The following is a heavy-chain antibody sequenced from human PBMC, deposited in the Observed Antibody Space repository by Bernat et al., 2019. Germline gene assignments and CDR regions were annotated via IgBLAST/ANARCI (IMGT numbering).Heavy chain of an antibody. J-gene: IGHJ4*02. D-gene: IGHD6-19*01. V-gene: IGHV4-34*01. Sequence: QVQLQQWGAGLLKPSETLSLTCAVYGGSFSGYYWSWIRQPPGKGLEWIGSIYYSGSTNYNPSLKSRVTISVDTSKNQFSLRLSSVTAADTAVYYCARSKAVAAFDYWGQGTLVTVSS. CDR2: IYYSGST. CDR3: ARSKAVAAFDY. CDR1: GGSFSGYY.